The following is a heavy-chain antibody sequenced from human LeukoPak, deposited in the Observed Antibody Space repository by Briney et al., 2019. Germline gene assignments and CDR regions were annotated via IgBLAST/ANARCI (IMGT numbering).Heavy chain of an antibody. J-gene: IGHJ6*03. V-gene: IGHV3-15*01. CDR2: IKSKTDGCTT. CDR1: AFTFSNAW. CDR3: TTDRGDYGSGSYEIYYFYMDV. D-gene: IGHD3-10*01. Sequence: GGSLRLSCAASAFTFSNAWMSWVRQAPGKGLEWVGRIKSKTDGCTTDYAAPVKGRFTVSRDDSKNTLYLQMNSLKTEDTAVYYCTTDRGDYGSGSYEIYYFYMDVWGEGTTVTVSS.